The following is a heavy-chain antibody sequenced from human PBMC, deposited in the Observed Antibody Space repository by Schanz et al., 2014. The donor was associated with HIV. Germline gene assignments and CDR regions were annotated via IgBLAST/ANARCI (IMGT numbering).Heavy chain of an antibody. Sequence: QAQLVQSGAEMKKSGASVRVSCKASGYTFTSQYMHWVRQAPGQGLEWMGLINPYDGSTSNAQKFQGRVTMTRDTSTSTVYMQLSSLTSDDTAVYYCARGDILTGLYPYYFDSWGQGTLVTVSS. CDR2: INPYDGST. CDR3: ARGDILTGLYPYYFDS. D-gene: IGHD3-9*01. J-gene: IGHJ4*02. CDR1: GYTFTSQY. V-gene: IGHV1-46*01.